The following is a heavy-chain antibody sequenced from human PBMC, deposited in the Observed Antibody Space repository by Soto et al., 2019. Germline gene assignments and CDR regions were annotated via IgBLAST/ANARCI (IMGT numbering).Heavy chain of an antibody. CDR2: INAGNGNT. J-gene: IGHJ4*02. D-gene: IGHD2-21*02. CDR1: GYTFTSYA. Sequence: QVQLVQSGAEVKKPGASVKVSCKASGYTFTSYAMHWVRQAPGQRLEWMGWINAGNGNTKYSQKFQGRVTITRDTSASTADMELSSLRSEDTAVYYFARSIVVVTAADYWCQGTLVTVSS. CDR3: ARSIVVVTAADY. V-gene: IGHV1-3*01.